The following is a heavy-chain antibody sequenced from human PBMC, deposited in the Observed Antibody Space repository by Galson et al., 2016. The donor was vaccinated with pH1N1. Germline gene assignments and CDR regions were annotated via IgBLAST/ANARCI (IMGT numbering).Heavy chain of an antibody. V-gene: IGHV3-48*04. Sequence: SLRLSCAASGFTFNSWHMDWVRQAPGEGLEWISFITYTSATIYYAGSVKGRFTVSRDNAKNSLYLQMNSLRAEDTAVYYCARPGNYDGDRRGAFDLWGQGTMVTVSP. D-gene: IGHD4-23*01. CDR3: ARPGNYDGDRRGAFDL. CDR2: ITYTSATI. J-gene: IGHJ3*01. CDR1: GFTFNSWH.